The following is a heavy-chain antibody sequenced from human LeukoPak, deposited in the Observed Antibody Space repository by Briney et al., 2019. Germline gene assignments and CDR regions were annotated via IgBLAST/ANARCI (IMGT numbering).Heavy chain of an antibody. CDR3: ARDLGYGYYFYYYLHV. CDR1: GGSISSYY. V-gene: IGHV4-61*02. J-gene: IGHJ6*03. CDR2: IHASGNT. Sequence: KASQTLSLTCTVSGGSISSYYWTWIRQPAGKGLEYLGRIHASGNTYYNPSLNSRVAISIDTSKNQFSLKVSSVAAADTAVYYCARDLGYGYYFYYYLHVWGKGTTVTVSS. D-gene: IGHD5-18*01.